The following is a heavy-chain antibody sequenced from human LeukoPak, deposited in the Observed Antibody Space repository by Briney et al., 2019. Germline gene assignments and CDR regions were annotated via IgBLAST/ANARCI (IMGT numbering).Heavy chain of an antibody. Sequence: GGSLRLSCAASGFTFSDYYMSWIRQAPGKGLEWVSSISSSSSYIYYADSVKGRFTISRDNAKNSLYLQMNSLRAEDTAVYYCARDSRIAVAGRGDYWGQGTLVTVSS. J-gene: IGHJ4*02. D-gene: IGHD6-19*01. CDR3: ARDSRIAVAGRGDY. CDR1: GFTFSDYY. CDR2: ISSSSSYI. V-gene: IGHV3-11*06.